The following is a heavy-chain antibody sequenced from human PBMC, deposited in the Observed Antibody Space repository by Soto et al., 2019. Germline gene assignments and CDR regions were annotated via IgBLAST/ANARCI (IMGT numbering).Heavy chain of an antibody. D-gene: IGHD6-13*01. V-gene: IGHV4-31*01. CDR2: IYYSGST. CDR3: ARVAEAAEFDP. J-gene: IGHJ5*02. CDR1: GGSISSGGYY. Sequence: QVQLQESGPGLVKPSQTLSLTCTVSGGSISSGGYYWSWIRQHPGKGLEWIGYIYYSGSTYYNPSLKSLVTISVDTSKNQFSLKLSSVTSAHTAVYYCARVAEAAEFDPWGQGTLVTVSS.